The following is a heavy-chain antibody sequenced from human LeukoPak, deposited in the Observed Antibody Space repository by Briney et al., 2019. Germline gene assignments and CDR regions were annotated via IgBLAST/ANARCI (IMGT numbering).Heavy chain of an antibody. V-gene: IGHV1-2*02. Sequence: GGPVKVSCKASGYTFTGYYMHWVRQAPGQGLEWMGWINPNSGGTNYAQKFQGRVTMTRDTSISTVYMELSRLRSDDTAVYYCARAGLGHSSSWDYYYYMNVWGKGTTVTVSS. D-gene: IGHD6-13*01. CDR2: INPNSGGT. CDR1: GYTFTGYY. J-gene: IGHJ6*03. CDR3: ARAGLGHSSSWDYYYYMNV.